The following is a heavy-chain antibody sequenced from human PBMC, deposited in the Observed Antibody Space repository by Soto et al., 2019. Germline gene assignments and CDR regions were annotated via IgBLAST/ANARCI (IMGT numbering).Heavy chain of an antibody. CDR1: GGSISSSSYY. J-gene: IGHJ6*03. V-gene: IGHV4-39*01. CDR3: ARHRSTTMVRGVYYYYYYMDV. CDR2: IYYSGST. Sequence: SETLSLTCTVSGGSISSSSYYWGWIRQPPGKGLEWIGSIYYSGSTYYNPSLKSRVTISVDTSKNQFSLKLSSVTAADTAVYYCARHRSTTMVRGVYYYYYYMDVWGKGTTVTVSS. D-gene: IGHD3-10*01.